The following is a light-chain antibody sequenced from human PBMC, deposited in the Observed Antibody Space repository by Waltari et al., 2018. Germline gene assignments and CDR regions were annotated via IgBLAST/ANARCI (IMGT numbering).Light chain of an antibody. Sequence: QSVLTQPPSVSGAPGQRVAISCTGSSSNIGAGYDVHWYQQLPRTAPKLLIYGNNNRSSGVPDRFFGATYGTSASLAITGLQAEDEADYYCQSYDTSLSVVFGGGTKLTVL. J-gene: IGLJ3*02. CDR1: SSNIGAGYD. CDR3: QSYDTSLSVV. CDR2: GNN. V-gene: IGLV1-40*01.